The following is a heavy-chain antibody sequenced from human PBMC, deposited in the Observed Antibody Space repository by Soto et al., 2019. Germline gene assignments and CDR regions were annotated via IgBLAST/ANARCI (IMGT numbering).Heavy chain of an antibody. Sequence: SETLSLTCTVSGGSISRGGYYWSWIRQHPGKGLEWIGYIYYSGSTYYNPSLKSRVTISVDTSKNQFSLKLSSVTAADTAVYYCARDMRPELVTDYYYGMDVWGQGTTVTVSS. CDR3: ARDMRPELVTDYYYGMDV. D-gene: IGHD2-21*02. CDR1: GGSISRGGYY. J-gene: IGHJ6*02. CDR2: IYYSGST. V-gene: IGHV4-31*03.